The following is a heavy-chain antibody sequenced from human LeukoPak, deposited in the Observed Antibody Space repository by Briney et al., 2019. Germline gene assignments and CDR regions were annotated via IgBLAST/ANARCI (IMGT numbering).Heavy chain of an antibody. Sequence: PGGSLRLSCAASGFTFDDYAMHWVRQAPGKGLEWVLGISWNSGSIGYADSVKGRFTISRDNSKNSLYLQMNSLRAEDTALYYCAKDRRNYFDSWGQGTLVTVSS. V-gene: IGHV3-9*01. CDR1: GFTFDDYA. J-gene: IGHJ4*02. CDR2: ISWNSGSI. CDR3: AKDRRNYFDS.